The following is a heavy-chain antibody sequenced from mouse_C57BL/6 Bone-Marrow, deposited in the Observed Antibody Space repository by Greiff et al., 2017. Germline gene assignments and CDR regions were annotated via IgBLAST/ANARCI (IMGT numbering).Heavy chain of an antibody. Sequence: ESGPGLVQPSQSLSLTCSVTGYSITSGYYWNWIRQFPGNKLEWMGYISYDGSNNSNPSLKNRISITRDTSTNQFFLKLNSVTTEDTATYYCARDHYDYPFAYWGQGTLVTVSA. V-gene: IGHV3-6*01. D-gene: IGHD2-4*01. J-gene: IGHJ3*01. CDR3: ARDHYDYPFAY. CDR1: GYSITSGYY. CDR2: ISYDGSN.